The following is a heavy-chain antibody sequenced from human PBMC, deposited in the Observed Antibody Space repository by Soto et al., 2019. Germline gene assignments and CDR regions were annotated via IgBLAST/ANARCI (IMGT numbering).Heavy chain of an antibody. V-gene: IGHV1-18*04. D-gene: IGHD6-19*01. Sequence: ASVELSCKESGYTFTSYGISWVRQGQGQGLEWMGWISAYNGNTNYAQKLQGRVTMTTDTSTSTAYMELRSLRSDDTAVYYCARGEVAARSVAGTGGGFDPWGQGTLVTVSS. CDR2: ISAYNGNT. CDR3: ARGEVAARSVAGTGGGFDP. CDR1: GYTFTSYG. J-gene: IGHJ5*02.